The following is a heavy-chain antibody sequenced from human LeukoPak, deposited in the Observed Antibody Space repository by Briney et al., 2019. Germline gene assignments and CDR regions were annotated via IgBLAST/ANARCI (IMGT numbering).Heavy chain of an antibody. CDR3: AADYRRDY. CDR2: ISSSSSTI. CDR1: GFTFSSYS. V-gene: IGHV3-48*01. Sequence: PGGSLRLSCAASGFTFSSYSMNWVRQAPGKGLEWVSYISSSSSTIYYADSVKGRFTISRDNAKNSLYLQMNSLRAEDTAVYYCAADYRRDYWGQGTLVTVSS. D-gene: IGHD4-11*01. J-gene: IGHJ4*02.